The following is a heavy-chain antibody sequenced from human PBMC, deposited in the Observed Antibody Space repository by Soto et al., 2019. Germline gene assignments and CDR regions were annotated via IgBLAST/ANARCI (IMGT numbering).Heavy chain of an antibody. J-gene: IGHJ5*02. V-gene: IGHV2-5*02. CDR3: AHRTTTVTWWFDP. D-gene: IGHD4-17*01. CDR2: IYWDDDK. Sequence: QITLKESGPTLVKPTQTLTLTCTFSGFSLTTSGVGVGWIRQPPGKALEWLALIYWDDDKRYSPSLKSRTTLTXDXTKNQVVLTMTNMDPAHTATSFCAHRTTTVTWWFDPWGQGTLVTVSS. CDR1: GFSLTTSGVG.